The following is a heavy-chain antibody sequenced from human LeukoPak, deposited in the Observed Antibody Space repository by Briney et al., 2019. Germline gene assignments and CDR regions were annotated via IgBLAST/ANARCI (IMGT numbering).Heavy chain of an antibody. CDR2: INHSGST. D-gene: IGHD6-6*01. CDR3: ARGRSGWSSSSLGRWFDP. Sequence: PSQTLSLTCAVSGGSISSGGYYWSWIRQPPGKGLEWIGEINHSGSTNYNPSLKSRVTISVDTSKNQFSLKLSSVTAADTAVYYCARGRSGWSSSSLGRWFDPWGQGTLVTVSS. V-gene: IGHV4-30-2*01. J-gene: IGHJ5*02. CDR1: GGSISSGGYY.